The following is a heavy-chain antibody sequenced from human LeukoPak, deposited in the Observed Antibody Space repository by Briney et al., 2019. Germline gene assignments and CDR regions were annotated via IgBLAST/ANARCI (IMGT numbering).Heavy chain of an antibody. CDR1: GGSLSRYH. J-gene: IGHJ5*02. D-gene: IGHD2/OR15-2a*01. V-gene: IGHV4-59*01. CDR3: ARSTYCDGSTCYAGYYWFDP. Sequence: SETLSLTCTVSGGSLSRYHWSWIRQSAEKGLEWVGHISFTGTTNYNPSLNSRVTISVDTSRSQFSLRLSSVAAAYTAVYFCARSTYCDGSTCYAGYYWFDPWGQGTLVTVSS. CDR2: ISFTGTT.